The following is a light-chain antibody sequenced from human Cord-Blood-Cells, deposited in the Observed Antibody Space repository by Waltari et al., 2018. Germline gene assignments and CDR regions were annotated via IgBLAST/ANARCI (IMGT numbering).Light chain of an antibody. CDR1: QTVLYSSNNKNY. V-gene: IGKV4-1*01. CDR2: WAS. Sequence: DIVMTQSPVSLAVSLGERATINCKFSQTVLYSSNNKNYLACYQQKPGQTPKLLIYWASTRESGVPDLFSGSGSGTDFTCSISSVQAEAVAVYYGQQDYITGTSGQGTKVALK. CDR3: QQDYITGT. J-gene: IGKJ1*01.